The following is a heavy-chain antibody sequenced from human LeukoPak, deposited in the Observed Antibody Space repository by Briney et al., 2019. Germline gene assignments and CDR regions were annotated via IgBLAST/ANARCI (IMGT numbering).Heavy chain of an antibody. Sequence: PGCSLRLSCAAPGFTFSNAWMSWGRPAPRHGLEWVGRIRSKTDGGTADYAAPVKGRFTISRDDSKNTLYLQMNSLKNEDIAVYYCTTAVMHWGQGTVVTVSS. CDR3: TTAVMH. CDR2: IRSKTDGGTA. V-gene: IGHV3-15*05. D-gene: IGHD2-21*01. J-gene: IGHJ4*02. CDR1: GFTFSNAW.